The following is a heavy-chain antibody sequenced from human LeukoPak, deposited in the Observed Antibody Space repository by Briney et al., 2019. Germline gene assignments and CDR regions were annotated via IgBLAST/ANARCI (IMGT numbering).Heavy chain of an antibody. CDR1: GGSISSYY. D-gene: IGHD3-22*01. CDR3: AKGPSSGYYRGAFDI. V-gene: IGHV4-59*01. J-gene: IGHJ3*02. CDR2: IYYSGST. Sequence: SETLSLTCTVSGGSISSYYWSWIRQPPGKGLEWIGYIYYSGSTNYNPSLKSRVTISVDTSKNQFSLKLSSVTAADTAVYYCAKGPSSGYYRGAFDIWGQGTMVTVSS.